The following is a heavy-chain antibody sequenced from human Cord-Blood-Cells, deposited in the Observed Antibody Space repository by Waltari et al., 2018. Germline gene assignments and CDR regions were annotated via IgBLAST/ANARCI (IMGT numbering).Heavy chain of an antibody. Sequence: QLQLQESGPGLVKPSETLSLTCTVSGGSISSSSYYWGWIRQPPGKGLEWIGSIYYSGSTYYNPSLKSRVTISVDTSKNQFSLKLSSVTAADTAVYYCVRSRGYSYGDAFDIWGQGTMVTVSS. V-gene: IGHV4-39*01. D-gene: IGHD5-18*01. J-gene: IGHJ3*02. CDR1: GGSISSSSYY. CDR3: VRSRGYSYGDAFDI. CDR2: IYYSGST.